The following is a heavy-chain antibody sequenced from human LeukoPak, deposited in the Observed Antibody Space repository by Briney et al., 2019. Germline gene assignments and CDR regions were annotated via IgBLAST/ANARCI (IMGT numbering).Heavy chain of an antibody. CDR2: INTDGSST. V-gene: IGHV3-74*01. Sequence: PGGSLRLSCAASGLTFSTYWMHWVRQAPGKGLVWVSRINTDGSSTNYADSVKGRFTISRDNAKNTLYLQMNSLRAEDTAVYYCASPKRGGAFDMWGQGTVVTVSS. J-gene: IGHJ3*02. D-gene: IGHD2-15*01. CDR1: GLTFSTYW. CDR3: ASPKRGGAFDM.